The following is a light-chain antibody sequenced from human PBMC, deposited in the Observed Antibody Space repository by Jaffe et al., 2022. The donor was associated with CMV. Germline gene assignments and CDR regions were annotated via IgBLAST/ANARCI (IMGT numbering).Light chain of an antibody. CDR3: QQYDSTPGS. Sequence: IVLTQSPRTLSVSPGGRVSLSCRASQNVNSKHLAWYQQKPGQAPRLLMYGTSSRATGIPDRFSGSGSGTDFTLTITRLEPEDFAVYYCQQYDSTPGSFGQGTRLDI. CDR1: QNVNSKH. J-gene: IGKJ2*03. CDR2: GTS. V-gene: IGKV3-20*01.